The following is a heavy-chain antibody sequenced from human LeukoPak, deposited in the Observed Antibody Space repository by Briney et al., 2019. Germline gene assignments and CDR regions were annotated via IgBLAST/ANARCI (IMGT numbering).Heavy chain of an antibody. CDR1: GFTFSSYA. D-gene: IGHD2-15*01. CDR2: ICGSGGST. Sequence: GGSLRLSCAASGFTFSSYAMSWVRQAPGKGLEWVSAICGSGGSTYYADSVKGRFTISRDNSKNTLYLQMNSLRAEDTAVYYCAKDENIVVVVAATFWFWGQGTLVTVSS. J-gene: IGHJ4*02. CDR3: AKDENIVVVVAATFWF. V-gene: IGHV3-23*01.